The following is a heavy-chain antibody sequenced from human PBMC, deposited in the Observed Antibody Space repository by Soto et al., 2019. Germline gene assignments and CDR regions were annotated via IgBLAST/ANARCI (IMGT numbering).Heavy chain of an antibody. V-gene: IGHV3-23*01. CDR2: ISGGGGTT. CDR3: AKRSSTSSGYFDY. J-gene: IGHJ4*02. D-gene: IGHD6-6*01. Sequence: EVQLLESGGALVQPGGSLRLSCAASGLTFSNFAMSWVRQAPGKGLEWVSAISGGGGTTYYADSVKGRFTISRDNSKDPLYLQMNSLRAEDTAVYYCAKRSSTSSGYFDYWGQGTLVTVSS. CDR1: GLTFSNFA.